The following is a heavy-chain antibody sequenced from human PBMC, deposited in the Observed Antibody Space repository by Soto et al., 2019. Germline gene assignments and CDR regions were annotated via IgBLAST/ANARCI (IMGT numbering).Heavy chain of an antibody. V-gene: IGHV3-21*04. CDR2: ISSSSSYI. J-gene: IGHJ4*02. Sequence: GGSLRLSCAAYGFTFSSYSMNWVRQAPGKGLEWVSSISSSSSYIYYADSLKGRCTISRDNAKNTLYLQMNSLSAEDTALYYCAKDSRYSSGWSFFDSWGQETLVTVSS. D-gene: IGHD6-19*01. CDR3: AKDSRYSSGWSFFDS. CDR1: GFTFSSYS.